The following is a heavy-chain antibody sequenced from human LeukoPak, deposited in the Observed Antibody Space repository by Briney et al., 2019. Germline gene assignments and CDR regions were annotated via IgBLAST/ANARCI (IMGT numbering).Heavy chain of an antibody. J-gene: IGHJ4*02. D-gene: IGHD3-22*01. Sequence: SETLSLTCTVSGGSISSSTYSWGWIRQPPGKGLEWIGTIYYSGSTSYNPSLKSRVTISVDTSKNQFSLKLSSVTAADTAVYYCARDSSGYYYLKAFDYWGQGTLVTVSS. V-gene: IGHV4-39*07. CDR1: GGSISSSTYS. CDR2: IYYSGST. CDR3: ARDSSGYYYLKAFDY.